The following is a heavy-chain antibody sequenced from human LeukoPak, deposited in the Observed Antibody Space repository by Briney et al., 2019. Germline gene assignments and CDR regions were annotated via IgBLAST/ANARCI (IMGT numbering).Heavy chain of an antibody. CDR3: ARDRGAAAGRGAVDY. CDR2: IYSGGST. D-gene: IGHD6-13*01. J-gene: IGHJ4*02. CDR1: GFTVSSNY. V-gene: IGHV3-53*01. Sequence: GGSLRLSCAASGFTVSSNYMSWARQAPGKGLEWVSVIYSGGSTYYADSVKGRFTISRDNSKNTLYLQMNSLRAEDTAVYYCARDRGAAAGRGAVDYWGQGTLVTVSS.